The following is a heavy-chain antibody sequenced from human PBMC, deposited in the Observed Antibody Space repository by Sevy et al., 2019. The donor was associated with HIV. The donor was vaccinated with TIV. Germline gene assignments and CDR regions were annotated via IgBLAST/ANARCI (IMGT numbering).Heavy chain of an antibody. J-gene: IGHJ4*02. Sequence: ASVKVSCKASGGIFRSYDISWVRHAPGQGLEWMGGIIPILGSVNYAQKFQGRVTITADESTQTAYMELSSLRSEDTAVYYGAREGGNGLYYFDYWGQETLVTVSS. CDR1: GGIFRSYD. D-gene: IGHD6-19*01. V-gene: IGHV1-69*13. CDR3: AREGGNGLYYFDY. CDR2: IIPILGSV.